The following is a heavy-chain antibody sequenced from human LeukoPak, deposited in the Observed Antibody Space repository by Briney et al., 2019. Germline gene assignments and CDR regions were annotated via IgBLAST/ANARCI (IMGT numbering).Heavy chain of an antibody. CDR2: IIPILGIA. Sequence: SVKVSCKASGGTFSSYAISWVRQAPGQGLEWMGRIIPILGIATYAQKFQGRVTITADKSTSTAYMELSSLRSEDTAVYYCARDPRDGYNPHDYWGQGTLVTVSS. J-gene: IGHJ4*02. CDR3: ARDPRDGYNPHDY. V-gene: IGHV1-69*04. D-gene: IGHD5-24*01. CDR1: GGTFSSYA.